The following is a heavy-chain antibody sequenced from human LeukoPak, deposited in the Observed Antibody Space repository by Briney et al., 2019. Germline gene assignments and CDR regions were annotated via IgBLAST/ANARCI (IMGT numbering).Heavy chain of an antibody. J-gene: IGHJ4*02. CDR1: GYSFTNYW. V-gene: IGHV5-51*01. CDR2: TYPGSSYT. D-gene: IGHD3-16*01. CDR3: TRLTDGYYDYVWGSWDY. Sequence: GESLKISCKGSGYSFTNYWIGWVRQMPGKGLEWMGITYPGSSYTRYSPSFQGQVTISADRSISTAYLQWSSLRASDTAMYYCTRLTDGYYDYVWGSWDYWGQGTLVTVSS.